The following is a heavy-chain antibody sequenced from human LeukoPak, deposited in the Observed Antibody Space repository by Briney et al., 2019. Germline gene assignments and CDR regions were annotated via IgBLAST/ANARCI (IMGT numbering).Heavy chain of an antibody. CDR2: IRYDGTIK. CDR3: AKDPTDYYEGWFDP. J-gene: IGHJ5*02. D-gene: IGHD3-22*01. CDR1: GFTFSSYG. V-gene: IGHV3-30*02. Sequence: PGGSLRLSCAASGFTFSSYGMHWVRQAPGKGLDWAAFIRYDGTIKDYADSVKGRFTISRDNSKNTLYLQMNSLRAEDTAVYYCAKDPTDYYEGWFDPWGQGTLVTVSS.